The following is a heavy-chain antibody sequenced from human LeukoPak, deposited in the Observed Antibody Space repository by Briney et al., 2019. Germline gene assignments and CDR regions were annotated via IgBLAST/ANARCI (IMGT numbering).Heavy chain of an antibody. V-gene: IGHV1-69*05. CDR2: IIPIFGTA. D-gene: IGHD3-22*01. Sequence: SVKVSCKASGGTFSSYAISWVRQAPGQGLEWMGRIIPIFGTANYAQKFQGRVTITTDESTSTAYMELSSLRSEDTAVYYCASEAMKIKHRITMIVAALDYWGQGTLVTVSS. CDR3: ASEAMKIKHRITMIVAALDY. CDR1: GGTFSSYA. J-gene: IGHJ4*02.